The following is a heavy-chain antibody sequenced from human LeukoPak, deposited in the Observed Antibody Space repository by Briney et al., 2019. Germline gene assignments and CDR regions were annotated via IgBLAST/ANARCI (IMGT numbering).Heavy chain of an antibody. J-gene: IGHJ4*02. Sequence: GGSLRLSCAASGFTFSTHWMHWVRQAPGKGLVWVSRMNGDGSSTKYADSVKGRFTISRDNAKNTLYLQMNSLRAEDTAVYYCARDRGRSGLDDYWGQGTLVTVSS. CDR1: GFTFSTHW. D-gene: IGHD6-19*01. V-gene: IGHV3-74*01. CDR3: ARDRGRSGLDDY. CDR2: MNGDGSST.